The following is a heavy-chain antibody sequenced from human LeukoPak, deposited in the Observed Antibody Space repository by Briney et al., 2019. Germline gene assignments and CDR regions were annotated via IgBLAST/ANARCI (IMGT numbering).Heavy chain of an antibody. Sequence: PGGSLRLSCAASGFTFSSYWMSWVRQAPGKGLEWVSVIYSGGSTYYADSVKGRFTISRDNSKNTLYLQMNSLRAEDTAVYYCARDRGLGVVTDAFDIWGQGTMVTVSS. CDR3: ARDRGLGVVTDAFDI. CDR1: GFTFSSYW. J-gene: IGHJ3*02. V-gene: IGHV3-53*01. CDR2: IYSGGST. D-gene: IGHD3-3*01.